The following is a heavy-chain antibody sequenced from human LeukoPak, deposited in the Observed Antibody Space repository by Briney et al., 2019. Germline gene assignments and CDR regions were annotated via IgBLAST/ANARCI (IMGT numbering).Heavy chain of an antibody. J-gene: IGHJ5*02. CDR2: FDPEDGET. CDR3: ARDAWELNNWFDP. D-gene: IGHD1-26*01. CDR1: GGTFSSYA. Sequence: ASVKVSCKASGGTFSSYAIDWVRQAPGQGLEWMGGFDPEDGETIYAQKFQGRVTITTDESTSTAYMELSSLRSEDTAVYYCARDAWELNNWFDPWGQGTLVTVSS. V-gene: IGHV1-69*05.